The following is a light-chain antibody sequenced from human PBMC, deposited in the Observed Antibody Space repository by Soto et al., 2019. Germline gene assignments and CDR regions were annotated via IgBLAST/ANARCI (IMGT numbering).Light chain of an antibody. CDR3: SSYTGSTTLHYV. Sequence: QSALTQPASVSGSPGQSITISCTGTSSDVDGYNYVSWYQQHPGKAPKLLIYDVSNRPSGASNRFSGSKSGNTASLTISGLQAEDEADYYCSSYTGSTTLHYVFGTGTKLTVL. J-gene: IGLJ1*01. V-gene: IGLV2-14*01. CDR2: DVS. CDR1: SSDVDGYNY.